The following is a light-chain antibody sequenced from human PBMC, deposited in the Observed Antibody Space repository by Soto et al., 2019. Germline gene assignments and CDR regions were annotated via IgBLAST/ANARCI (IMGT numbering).Light chain of an antibody. CDR3: CSYAGGRSTYV. CDR2: EDN. Sequence: QSALTQPASVSGSPGQSITISCAGANGDVGSSNLVSWYQQHPGKAPKLIIFEDNKRPSGVSSRFSGSKSGNTASLTISGLQAEDEADYFCCSYAGGRSTYVFATGTQLTVL. V-gene: IGLV2-23*01. CDR1: NGDVGSSNL. J-gene: IGLJ1*01.